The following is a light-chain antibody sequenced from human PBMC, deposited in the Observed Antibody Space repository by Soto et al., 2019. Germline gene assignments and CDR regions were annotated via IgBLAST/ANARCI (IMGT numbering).Light chain of an antibody. CDR3: ETWDSNTFWV. Sequence: QLVLTQSSSASASLGSSVKLTCTLSSGHSSYIIAWHQQQPGKAPRYLMKLEGSGSYNKGSGVPDRFSGSSSGADRYLTISNLQVEDEADYYCETWDSNTFWVFGGGTKLTVL. V-gene: IGLV4-60*02. J-gene: IGLJ3*02. CDR2: LEGSGSY. CDR1: SGHSSYI.